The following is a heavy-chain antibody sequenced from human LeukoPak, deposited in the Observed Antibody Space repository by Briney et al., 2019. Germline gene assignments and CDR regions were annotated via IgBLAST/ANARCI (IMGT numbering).Heavy chain of an antibody. CDR2: ISSSSSYI. CDR1: GFTFSSYS. Sequence: PGGSLRLSCAASGFTFSSYSMNWVRQAPGKGLEWVSSISSSSSYIYYAASVKGRFTISRDNAKNSLYLQMNSLRAEDTAVYYCARSWTGYSGYDPPEYFQHWGQGTLVTVSS. D-gene: IGHD5-12*01. CDR3: ARSWTGYSGYDPPEYFQH. V-gene: IGHV3-21*01. J-gene: IGHJ1*01.